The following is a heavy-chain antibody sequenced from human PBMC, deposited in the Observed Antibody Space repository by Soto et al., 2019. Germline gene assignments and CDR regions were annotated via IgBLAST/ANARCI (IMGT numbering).Heavy chain of an antibody. CDR1: GGSFNSYF. J-gene: IGHJ4*02. Sequence: SETQSLTCAVYGGSFNSYFWSWIRQPPGKGLEWIGEINHSGSTNYNPSLKSRVTISVDTSKNQFSLKLSSVTAADTAVYYCARGQRWISLSYFDYWGQGTLVTVSSGKFWGASVKFSCKASGYWATRSYFDYWGQGTLVTVSS. CDR2: INHSGST. CDR3: ARGQRWISLSYFDYWGQGTLVTVSSGKFWGASVKFSCKASGYWATRSYFDY. D-gene: IGHD3-16*01. V-gene: IGHV4-34*01.